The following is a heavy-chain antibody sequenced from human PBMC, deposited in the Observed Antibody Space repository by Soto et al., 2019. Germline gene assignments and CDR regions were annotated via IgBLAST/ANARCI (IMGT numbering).Heavy chain of an antibody. CDR3: TTAIIDPMLVVIIIAGAFDI. J-gene: IGHJ3*02. V-gene: IGHV3-15*07. D-gene: IGHD3-22*01. Sequence: EVQLVESGGGLVKPRGSLRISCAASGFTFSNAWMNWVRQAPGKGLEWVGRIKSKTDGGTTDYAAPVKGRFTISRDDSKNTLYLQMNSLKTEDTAVYYCTTAIIDPMLVVIIIAGAFDIWGQGTMVTVSS. CDR1: GFTFSNAW. CDR2: IKSKTDGGTT.